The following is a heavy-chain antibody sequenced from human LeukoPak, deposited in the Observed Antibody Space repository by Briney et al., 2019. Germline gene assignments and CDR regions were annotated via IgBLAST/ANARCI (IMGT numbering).Heavy chain of an antibody. V-gene: IGHV3-30*02. CDR1: GFTFSSYA. CDR3: AKVHGLFSSGWPFYFDS. Sequence: GGSLRLSCAASGFTFSSYAMHWVRQAPGKGPEWVAFIHYDGSNKFYVDSLNGRFTISRDNSKSTVFLQMNSLRPEDTAVYYCAKVHGLFSSGWPFYFDSLGQGTLVTVSS. J-gene: IGHJ4*02. D-gene: IGHD6-19*01. CDR2: IHYDGSNK.